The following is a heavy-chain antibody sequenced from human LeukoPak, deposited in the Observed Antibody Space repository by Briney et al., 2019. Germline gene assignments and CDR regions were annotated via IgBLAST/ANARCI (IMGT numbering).Heavy chain of an antibody. V-gene: IGHV3-48*04. CDR3: ARDLRDYYGSGSYYPQFDY. D-gene: IGHD3-10*01. J-gene: IGHJ4*02. CDR2: ISSSSSTI. CDR1: GFTFSSYS. Sequence: GGSLRLSCAASGFTFSSYSMNWVRQAPGKGLEWVSYISSSSSTIYYSDSVKGRFTISRDNAKNSLYLQMNSLRAEDTAVYYCARDLRDYYGSGSYYPQFDYWGQGTLVTVSS.